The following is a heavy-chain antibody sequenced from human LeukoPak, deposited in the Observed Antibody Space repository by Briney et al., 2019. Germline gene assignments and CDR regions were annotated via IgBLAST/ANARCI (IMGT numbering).Heavy chain of an antibody. CDR3: ASGPISARALGPGYVFDL. Sequence: GASVKVSCKASGDTFSRHGISWARQAPGQGLEWMGGIIPIIGTTNYAQKFQGRLTVTTDESTTTAYMELSSLRSGDTAVYYCASGPISARALGPGYVFDLWGQGTMVTVSS. D-gene: IGHD3-16*01. J-gene: IGHJ3*01. CDR2: IIPIIGTT. CDR1: GDTFSRHG. V-gene: IGHV1-69*05.